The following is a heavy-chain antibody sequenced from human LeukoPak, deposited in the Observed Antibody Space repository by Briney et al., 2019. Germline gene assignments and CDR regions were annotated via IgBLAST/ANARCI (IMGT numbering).Heavy chain of an antibody. CDR3: VRSGTPGSDY. J-gene: IGHJ4*02. CDR2: TYYRSKWYN. D-gene: IGHD1-1*01. Sequence: TLSLTCAISGDSVSSNSAAWNWIRQSPSRGLEWLGRTYYRSKWYNDYAVSVKSRISIHPDTSKNQFSLQLNAVTSEDTAVYYCVRSGTPGSDYWGQGALVTVSS. V-gene: IGHV6-1*01. CDR1: GDSVSSNSAA.